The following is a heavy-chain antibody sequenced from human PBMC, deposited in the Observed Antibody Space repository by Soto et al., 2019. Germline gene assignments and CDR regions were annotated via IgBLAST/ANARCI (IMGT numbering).Heavy chain of an antibody. CDR2: SSAYSGNT. Sequence: QVQLVQSGAEVKKPGASVKVSCKASGYTFTSYGISWVRQAPGQGLEWMGWSSAYSGNTNYAQKLQGGVPLAADTSTSTADMELRSLSSDDTAVYYCARAKGAYCGGDCYSPWFDPWGQGTLVTVSS. V-gene: IGHV1-18*01. D-gene: IGHD2-21*02. J-gene: IGHJ5*02. CDR3: ARAKGAYCGGDCYSPWFDP. CDR1: GYTFTSYG.